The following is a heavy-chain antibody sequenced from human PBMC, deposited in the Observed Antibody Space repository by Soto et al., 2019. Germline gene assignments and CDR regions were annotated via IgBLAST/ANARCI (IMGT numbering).Heavy chain of an antibody. CDR3: GRAGGRFYAMDV. CDR1: GGSISSTNW. Sequence: SETLSLTCAVSGGSISSTNWWSWVRQPPGKGLEWIGEIYFSGTTKFNRSLKSRISMLVDKSKNHFSLTLTSVTAADTAVYYCGRAGGRFYAMDVWGQGTTVTVSS. J-gene: IGHJ6*02. CDR2: IYFSGTT. V-gene: IGHV4-4*02.